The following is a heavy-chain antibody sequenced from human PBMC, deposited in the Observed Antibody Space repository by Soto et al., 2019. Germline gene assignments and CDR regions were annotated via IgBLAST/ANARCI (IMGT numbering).Heavy chain of an antibody. CDR2: IYYSGST. J-gene: IGHJ4*02. CDR3: ATPDIAVAGWGFDY. V-gene: IGHV4-39*01. Sequence: QLQLQESGPGLVKPSETLSLTCTVSGGSISSSSYYWGWIRQPPGKGLERIGSIYYSGSTYYNPSLKSRVSISVDTSKNQFSLKLSSVTAADTAVYYCATPDIAVAGWGFDYWGQGTLVTVSS. D-gene: IGHD6-19*01. CDR1: GGSISSSSYY.